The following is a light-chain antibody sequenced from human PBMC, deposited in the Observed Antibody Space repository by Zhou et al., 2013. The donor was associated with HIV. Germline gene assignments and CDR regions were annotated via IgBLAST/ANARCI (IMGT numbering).Light chain of an antibody. CDR2: DAS. Sequence: EIVLTQSPATLSLSPGERATLSCRASQSVRSYLAWYQQKPGQAPRLLIHDASNRATGIPARFSGSGSGTDFTLTISSLEPEDFAVYYCLQRSNWRTFGQGTKVEIK. CDR1: QSVRSY. CDR3: LQRSNWRT. V-gene: IGKV3-11*01. J-gene: IGKJ1*01.